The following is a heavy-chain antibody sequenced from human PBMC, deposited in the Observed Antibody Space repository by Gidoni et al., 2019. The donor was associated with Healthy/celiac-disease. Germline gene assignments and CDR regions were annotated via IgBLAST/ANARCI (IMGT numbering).Heavy chain of an antibody. CDR1: GYTFTSYD. CDR2: INACNGNT. J-gene: IGHJ4*02. D-gene: IGHD3-10*01. CDR3: ARVTMVRGVLNPPFDY. V-gene: IGHV1-3*01. Sequence: QVQLVQSGAEVKKPGASVTVSCKASGYTFTSYDMHWVRQAPGQRLEWMGWINACNGNTKYSQKFQGRVTITSDTSASTAYMELSSLRSEDTSVYYCARVTMVRGVLNPPFDYWCQGTLVTVSS.